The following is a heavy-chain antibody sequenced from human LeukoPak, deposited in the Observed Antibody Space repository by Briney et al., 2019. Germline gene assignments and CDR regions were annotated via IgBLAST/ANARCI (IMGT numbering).Heavy chain of an antibody. Sequence: GASVKVSCKASGYTFTSYAMHWVRQAPGQRLEWMGWINAGNGNTKYSQKFQGRVTITRDTSASTAYMELSSLRSEDTAVYYCARAYSSSWSERFDYWGQGTLVTVSS. J-gene: IGHJ4*02. D-gene: IGHD6-13*01. CDR1: GYTFTSYA. CDR2: INAGNGNT. CDR3: ARAYSSSWSERFDY. V-gene: IGHV1-3*01.